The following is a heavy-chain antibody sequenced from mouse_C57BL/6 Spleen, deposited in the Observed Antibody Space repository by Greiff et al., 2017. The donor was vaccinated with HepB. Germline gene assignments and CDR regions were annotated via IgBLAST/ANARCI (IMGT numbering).Heavy chain of an antibody. D-gene: IGHD2-4*01. CDR3: ARGDDYDDYFDY. V-gene: IGHV5-16*01. Sequence: EVHLVESEGGLVQPGRSMKLSCTASGFTFSDYYMAWVRQVPEKGLEWVANINYDGSSTYYLDSLKSRFIISRDNAKNILYLQMSSLKSEDTATYYCARGDDYDDYFDYWGQGTTLTVSS. CDR1: GFTFSDYY. CDR2: INYDGSST. J-gene: IGHJ2*01.